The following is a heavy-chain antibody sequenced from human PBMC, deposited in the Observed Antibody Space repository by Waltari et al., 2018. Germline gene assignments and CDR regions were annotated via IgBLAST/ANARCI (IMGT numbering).Heavy chain of an antibody. D-gene: IGHD1-7*01. V-gene: IGHV3-23*04. CDR2: ISGNGVSR. Sequence: EVQLVESGGGLVQPGGSLRLSCAASGFTFNSYAMNWVRQAPGEGPEGVSTISGNGVSRHYADSVEGRFTISRDNSRNTVYLQMSSLRAEDTAIYYCAKAHWDYGNYYYYYMDGWGNGTTVIVSS. CDR3: AKAHWDYGNYYYYYMDG. J-gene: IGHJ6*03. CDR1: GFTFNSYA.